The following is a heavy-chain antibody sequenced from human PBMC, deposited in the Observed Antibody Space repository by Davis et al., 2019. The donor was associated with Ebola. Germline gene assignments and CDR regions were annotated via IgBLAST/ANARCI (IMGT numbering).Heavy chain of an antibody. J-gene: IGHJ2*01. D-gene: IGHD6-6*01. V-gene: IGHV1-69*10. Sequence: SVKVSCKASGGTFSSYAISWVRQAPGQGLVWMGGIIPILGIANYAQKFQGRVTITADESTSTAYMELSSLRSEDTAVYYCASGLVRGESYWYFDLWGRGTLVTVSS. CDR3: ASGLVRGESYWYFDL. CDR2: IIPILGIA. CDR1: GGTFSSYA.